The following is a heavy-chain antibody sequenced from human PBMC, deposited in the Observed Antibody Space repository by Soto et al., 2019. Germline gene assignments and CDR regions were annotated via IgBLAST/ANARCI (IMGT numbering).Heavy chain of an antibody. J-gene: IGHJ4*01. CDR2: ISVSVGST. V-gene: IGHV3-23*01. Sequence: EVQLLESGGGLVQPGVSLRLSCAASGFTFSSHGMSWVRQAPGKGLEWVSSISVSVGSTYYADSVKGRFTISRDNSKNTLYLQMNRLSVEDTAVYYCAKAAYYYGSGSYFPFDYWGHGTLVTLSS. CDR3: AKAAYYYGSGSYFPFDY. CDR1: GFTFSSHG. D-gene: IGHD3-10*01.